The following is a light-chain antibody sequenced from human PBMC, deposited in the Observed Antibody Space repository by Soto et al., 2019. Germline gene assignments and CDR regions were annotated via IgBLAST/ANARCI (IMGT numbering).Light chain of an antibody. CDR2: DSS. J-gene: IGKJ1*01. CDR1: QSLSGW. CDR3: QQYNSYPWT. Sequence: DIQMPQSPATLSASVGDRVTITCRASQSLSGWLAWYQQKPGKAPKLLIYDSSSLESGVPSRFIGSGSGTEFALTISSLQPDDFATYYCQQYNSYPWTCGQGTKVESK. V-gene: IGKV1-5*01.